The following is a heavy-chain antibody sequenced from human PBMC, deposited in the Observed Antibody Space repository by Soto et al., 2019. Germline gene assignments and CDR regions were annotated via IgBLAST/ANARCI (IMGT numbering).Heavy chain of an antibody. CDR1: GYTFTDYY. D-gene: IGHD3-10*01. CDR3: ARGRGFGELLDCCYYYYGMDV. V-gene: IGHV1-2*02. J-gene: IGHJ6*02. Sequence: ASLTVSGNATGYTFTDYYIHWVRKAPGQGLVRMRWINPHSDGTNYAQEVQVRVTMIRSTSFCTAYIELGRLRADDPAVYYCARGRGFGELLDCCYYYYGMDVSGQGTTVTVS. CDR2: INPHSDGT.